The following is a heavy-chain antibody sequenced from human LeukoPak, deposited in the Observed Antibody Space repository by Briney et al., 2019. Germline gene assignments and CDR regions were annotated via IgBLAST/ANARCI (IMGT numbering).Heavy chain of an antibody. CDR3: AGDGRIYDFWSGYYQFDY. J-gene: IGHJ4*02. CDR1: VGTFSSYA. CDR2: IFPIFGTA. Sequence: SVKVSCKASVGTFSSYAISWVRQAPGHGLEWMGGIFPIFGTANYAQKSQGTVTITADESTSTAYMELSSLRSEDTAVYYCAGDGRIYDFWSGYYQFDYGGQGTLVTVSS. V-gene: IGHV1-69*13. D-gene: IGHD3-3*01.